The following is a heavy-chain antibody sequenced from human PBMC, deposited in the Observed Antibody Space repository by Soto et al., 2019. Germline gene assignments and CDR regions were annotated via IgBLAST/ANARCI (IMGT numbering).Heavy chain of an antibody. V-gene: IGHV3-7*01. CDR2: IKQDGSEK. Sequence: GGSLRLSCAASGFTFSGYWMTWVRQAPGKGLEWLANIKQDGSEKNYVDSVKGRFTISRDNAKNSLYLQMNSLRAEDTAVYYCARNVFPYCTISFCYDQYFYYMDGWGKGTTDTVSS. J-gene: IGHJ6*03. CDR1: GFTFSGYW. CDR3: ARNVFPYCTISFCYDQYFYYMDG. D-gene: IGHD2-2*01.